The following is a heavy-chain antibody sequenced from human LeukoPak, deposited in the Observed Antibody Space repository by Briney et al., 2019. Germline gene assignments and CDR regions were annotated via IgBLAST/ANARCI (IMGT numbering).Heavy chain of an antibody. V-gene: IGHV1-18*01. CDR2: ISAYNGNT. CDR1: GYTFTSYG. D-gene: IGHD2-2*02. J-gene: IGHJ6*03. CDR3: ARVGVGCTSTSCYTRWNYYYYYMDV. Sequence: ASVKVSCKASGYTFTSYGISWVRQAPGQGLELMGWISAYNGNTNYEQKLQGRVTMTTDTSTSTAYMELRSLRSDDTAVYYCARVGVGCTSTSCYTRWNYYYYYMDVWGKGTTVTVSS.